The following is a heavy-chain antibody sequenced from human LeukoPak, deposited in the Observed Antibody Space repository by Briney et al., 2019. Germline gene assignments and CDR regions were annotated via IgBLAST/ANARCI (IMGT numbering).Heavy chain of an antibody. CDR2: ISWNSGNI. CDR3: AKGYCSSTTCCFDY. D-gene: IGHD2-2*01. J-gene: IGHJ4*02. CDR1: GFTFDDYA. Sequence: PGGSLRLSCAASGFTFDDYAMHWVRQAPGKGLEWVSGISWNSGNIDYADSVKGRFTISRDNAKNSLYLQMNSLRAEDRALYYCAKGYCSSTTCCFDYWGQGTLVTVSS. V-gene: IGHV3-9*01.